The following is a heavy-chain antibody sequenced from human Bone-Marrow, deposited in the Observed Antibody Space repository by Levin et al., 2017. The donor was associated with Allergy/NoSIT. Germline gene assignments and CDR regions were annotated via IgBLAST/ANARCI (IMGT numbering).Heavy chain of an antibody. Sequence: PGGSLRLSCTVSGGSISSYYWSWIRQPAGKGLEWIGRIYTSGSTNYNPSLKSRVTMSVDTSKNQFSLKLSSVTAADTAVYYCARDHPPSYSSGWQSSYYYYGMDVWGQGTTVTVSS. CDR1: GGSISSYY. CDR3: ARDHPPSYSSGWQSSYYYYGMDV. CDR2: IYTSGST. J-gene: IGHJ6*02. D-gene: IGHD6-19*01. V-gene: IGHV4-4*07.